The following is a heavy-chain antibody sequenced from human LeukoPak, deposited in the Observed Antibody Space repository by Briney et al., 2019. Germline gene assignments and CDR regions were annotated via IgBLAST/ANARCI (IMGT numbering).Heavy chain of an antibody. J-gene: IGHJ4*02. D-gene: IGHD6-13*01. CDR2: VKQDESEK. CDR3: ATSTAAAGTD. V-gene: IGHV3-7*03. Sequence: GGSLRLSCAASGFTFSNYWMSWVRQAPGKGLEWVASVKQDESEKYYVDSVKGRFTISRDKAKNSLYLQMNSLRAEDTAIYYCATSTAAAGTDWGQGTLVTVSS. CDR1: GFTFSNYW.